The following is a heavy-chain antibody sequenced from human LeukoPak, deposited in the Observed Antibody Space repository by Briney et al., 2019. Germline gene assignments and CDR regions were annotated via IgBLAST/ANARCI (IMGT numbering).Heavy chain of an antibody. CDR3: ARGGKLPLLWFGELFHYYYYMDV. D-gene: IGHD3-10*01. CDR2: INPNSGGT. Sequence: ASVKVSCKASGYTFTGYYMHWVRQAPGQGLEWMGWINPNSGGTNYAQKFQGRVTMTRDTSISTAYMELSRLRSDDTAVYYCARGGKLPLLWFGELFHYYYYMDVWGKGTTVTVSS. J-gene: IGHJ6*03. V-gene: IGHV1-2*02. CDR1: GYTFTGYY.